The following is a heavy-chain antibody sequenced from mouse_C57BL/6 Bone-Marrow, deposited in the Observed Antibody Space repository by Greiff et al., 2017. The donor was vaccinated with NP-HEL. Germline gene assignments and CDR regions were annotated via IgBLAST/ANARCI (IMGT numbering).Heavy chain of an antibody. J-gene: IGHJ1*03. CDR1: GFNIKDDY. CDR3: TPSWYFDV. CDR2: IDPENGDT. Sequence: VQLKESGAELVRPGASVKLSCTASGFNIKDDYMHWVKQRPEQGLEWIGWIDPENGDTEYASKFQGKATITADTSSNTASLQLSSRTSEDTAVYYCTPSWYFDVWGTGTTVTVSS. V-gene: IGHV14-4*01.